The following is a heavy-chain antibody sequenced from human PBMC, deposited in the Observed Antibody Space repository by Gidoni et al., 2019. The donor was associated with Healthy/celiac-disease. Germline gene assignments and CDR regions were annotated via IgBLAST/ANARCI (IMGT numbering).Heavy chain of an antibody. V-gene: IGHV4-39*01. D-gene: IGHD2-2*02. Sequence: QLQLQESGPGLVKPSETLSLTCTVSGGSISSSSYYWGWLRQPPGKGLEWIGSIYYSGSTYYNPSLKSRVTISVDTSKNQFSLKLSSVTAADTAVYYCARLISTTYCSSTSCYTGWGFDWFDPWGQGTLVTVSS. CDR3: ARLISTTYCSSTSCYTGWGFDWFDP. CDR2: IYYSGST. J-gene: IGHJ5*02. CDR1: GGSISSSSYY.